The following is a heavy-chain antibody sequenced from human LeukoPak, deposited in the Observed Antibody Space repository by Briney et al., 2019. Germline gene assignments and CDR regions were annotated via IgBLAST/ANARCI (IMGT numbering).Heavy chain of an antibody. J-gene: IGHJ6*03. CDR2: IKQDGSEK. D-gene: IGHD5-12*01. CDR3: AKDPRRGGDYYYYYMDV. CDR1: GFTFSSYW. V-gene: IGHV3-7*03. Sequence: PGGSLRLSCAASGFTFSSYWMSWVRQAPGKGLEWVANIKQDGSEKYYVDSVKGRFTISRDNSKNTLYLQMNSLRAEDTAVYYCAKDPRRGGDYYYYYMDVWGKGTTVTVSS.